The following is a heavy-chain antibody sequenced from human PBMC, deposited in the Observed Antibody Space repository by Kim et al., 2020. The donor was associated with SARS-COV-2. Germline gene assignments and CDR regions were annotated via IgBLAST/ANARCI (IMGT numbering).Heavy chain of an antibody. J-gene: IGHJ6*02. V-gene: IGHV4-59*01. CDR2: IYYSGST. D-gene: IGHD3-3*01. CDR3: ARAGEGQRFLEWLSTYGMDV. CDR1: GGSISSYY. Sequence: SETLSLTCTVSGGSISSYYWSWIRQPPGKGLEWIGYIYYSGSTNYNPSLKSRVTISVDTSKNQFSLKLSSVTAADTAVYYCARAGEGQRFLEWLSTYGMDVWGQGTTVTVSS.